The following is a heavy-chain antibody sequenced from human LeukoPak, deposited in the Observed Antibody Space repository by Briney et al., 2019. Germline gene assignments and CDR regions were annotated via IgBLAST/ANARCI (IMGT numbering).Heavy chain of an antibody. V-gene: IGHV4-39*01. CDR3: ARHLKNAFGVVIPRPNWFDP. Sequence: PSETLSLTCTVSGGSISSSSYYWGWIRQPPGKGLEWIGSIYYSGSTYYNPSLKSRVTISVDTSKNQFSLKLSSVTAADTAMYYCARHLKNAFGVVIPRPNWFDPWGQGTLVTVST. CDR2: IYYSGST. J-gene: IGHJ5*02. CDR1: GGSISSSSYY. D-gene: IGHD3-3*01.